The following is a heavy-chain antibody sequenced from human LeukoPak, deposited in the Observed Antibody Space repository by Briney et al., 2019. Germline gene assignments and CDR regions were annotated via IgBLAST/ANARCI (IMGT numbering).Heavy chain of an antibody. CDR3: AKIRRGLERAF. CDR2: IRDDGT. D-gene: IGHD3-10*01. Sequence: GLEWVSAIRDDGTWYADSVKGRFTISRDSSKNTLYLQMNSLRAEDTAVYHCAKIRRGLERAFWGQGTLVTVFS. V-gene: IGHV3-23*01. J-gene: IGHJ4*02.